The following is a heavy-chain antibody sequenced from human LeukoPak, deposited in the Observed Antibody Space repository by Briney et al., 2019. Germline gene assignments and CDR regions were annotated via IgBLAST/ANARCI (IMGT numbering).Heavy chain of an antibody. CDR3: ARRLSISLYSSSWYGTPYYYYMDV. J-gene: IGHJ6*03. V-gene: IGHV4-34*01. CDR1: GGSFSGYY. Sequence: SETLSLTCVVYGGSFSGYYWSWIRQPPGKGLEWIGEINHSGSTNYNPSLKSRVTISVDTSKNQFSLKLSSVTAADTAVYYCARRLSISLYSSSWYGTPYYYYMDVWGKGTTVTVSS. CDR2: INHSGST. D-gene: IGHD6-13*01.